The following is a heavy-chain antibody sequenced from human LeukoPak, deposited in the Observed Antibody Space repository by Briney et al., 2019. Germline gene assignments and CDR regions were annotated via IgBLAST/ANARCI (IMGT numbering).Heavy chain of an antibody. D-gene: IGHD3-3*01. CDR3: ARHTRSGYYTGAFDI. CDR2: INWNGGST. J-gene: IGHJ3*02. CDR1: GFTFDDYG. Sequence: GGSLRLSCVASGFTFDDYGVSWVRQAPGKVLEWVSGINWNGGSTGYADSVKGRFTISRDNAKNSLYMQMNSLRAEDTALYHCARHTRSGYYTGAFDIWGQGPMVTVSS. V-gene: IGHV3-20*01.